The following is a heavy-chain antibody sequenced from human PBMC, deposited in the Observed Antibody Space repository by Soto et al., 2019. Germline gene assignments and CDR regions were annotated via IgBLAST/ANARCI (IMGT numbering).Heavy chain of an antibody. CDR3: ARDEVPAAMSGANWFDP. V-gene: IGHV4-4*07. CDR2: IYTSGST. CDR1: GGSISSYY. D-gene: IGHD2-2*01. Sequence: SETLSLTCTVSGGSISSYYWSWIRQPAGKGLEWIGRIYTSGSTNYNPSLKSRVTMSVDTSKNQFSLKLSSVTAADTAVYYCARDEVPAAMSGANWFDPWGQGTLVTVSS. J-gene: IGHJ5*02.